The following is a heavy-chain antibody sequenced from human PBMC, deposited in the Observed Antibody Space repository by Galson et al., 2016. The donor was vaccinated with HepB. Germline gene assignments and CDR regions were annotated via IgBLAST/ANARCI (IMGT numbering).Heavy chain of an antibody. CDR2: IFPGDSDT. CDR1: GYTFTNYW. D-gene: IGHD3-16*01. J-gene: IGHJ4*02. Sequence: QSGADVKKPRESLKISCKGSGYTFTNYWIGWVRQMPGKGLEWMGIIFPGDSDTRYSPSFQGQVTISADKSSDTAYLQWSSLKASDTAMYYCARRGTYADSGGLDYWGQGTLVTVSS. V-gene: IGHV5-51*01. CDR3: ARRGTYADSGGLDY.